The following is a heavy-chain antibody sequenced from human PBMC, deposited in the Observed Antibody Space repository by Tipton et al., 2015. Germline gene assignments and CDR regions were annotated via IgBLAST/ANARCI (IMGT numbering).Heavy chain of an antibody. J-gene: IGHJ6*02. V-gene: IGHV3-23*01. Sequence: SLRLSCSAAGFTFSSYAMTWVRQATGKGLEWVSAISGDGGSTYYGDSVKGRFTISRDNSKNTLYLQMNSLRDEDTAVYYCARLGFYYYYGMDVWGQGTTVTVSS. CDR2: ISGDGGST. CDR1: GFTFSSYA. D-gene: IGHD4-17*01. CDR3: ARLGFYYYYGMDV.